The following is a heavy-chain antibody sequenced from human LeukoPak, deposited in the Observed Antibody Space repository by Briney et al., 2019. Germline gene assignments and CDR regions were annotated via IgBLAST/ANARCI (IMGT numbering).Heavy chain of an antibody. Sequence: ASVKVSCKASGYTFSDYYIHWVRQAPGQGLEWMGWINPNSGGTNSAQKFQGRVTMTTDTSTSTAYMELRSLRSDDTAVYYCARPRGLIGYDAFDIWGQGTMVTVSS. CDR2: INPNSGGT. D-gene: IGHD2/OR15-2a*01. J-gene: IGHJ3*02. CDR1: GYTFSDYY. CDR3: ARPRGLIGYDAFDI. V-gene: IGHV1-2*02.